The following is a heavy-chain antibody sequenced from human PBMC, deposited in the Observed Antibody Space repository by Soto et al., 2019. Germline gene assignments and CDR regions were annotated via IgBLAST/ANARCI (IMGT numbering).Heavy chain of an antibody. CDR2: ISDSALYT. Sequence: EVQLLESGGGLVQPGGSLRLSCAASGFTFSFYAMTWVRQAPGKGLEWVSAISDSALYTYYADSVRGRFSVSRDNARKMLYLEMNSLRGEDTAVYFCVTVKANVDYWGQGTLVTVSS. D-gene: IGHD5-12*01. V-gene: IGHV3-23*01. J-gene: IGHJ4*02. CDR3: VTVKANVDY. CDR1: GFTFSFYA.